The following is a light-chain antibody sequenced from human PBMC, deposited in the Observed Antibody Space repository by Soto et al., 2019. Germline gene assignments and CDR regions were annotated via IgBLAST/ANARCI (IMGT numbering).Light chain of an antibody. J-gene: IGKJ1*01. Sequence: DIQMTQSPRFLSASVGDRVTITCRASQTISSWLAWYQQKPGKAPKLLIYKASTLKSGVPSRFSGSGSGTEFTLTISSLQPDDFATYYCQHYNSYSEAFGQGTKVELK. CDR3: QHYNSYSEA. CDR2: KAS. V-gene: IGKV1-5*03. CDR1: QTISSW.